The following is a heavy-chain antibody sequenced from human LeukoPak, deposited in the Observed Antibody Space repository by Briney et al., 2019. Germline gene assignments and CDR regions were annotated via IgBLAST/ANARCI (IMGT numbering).Heavy chain of an antibody. J-gene: IGHJ4*02. D-gene: IGHD3-9*01. CDR2: IRSKAYGGTT. CDR3: ARDYDFLTGSSDY. CDR1: GFTFGDYS. V-gene: IGHV3-49*03. Sequence: PGGSLRLSCTASGFTFGDYSMSWFRQAPGKGLEWVGFIRSKAYGGTTEYAASVKGGITISRDDSKSIAYLQMNSLKTEDTGVYYCARDYDFLTGSSDYWGQGTLVTVSS.